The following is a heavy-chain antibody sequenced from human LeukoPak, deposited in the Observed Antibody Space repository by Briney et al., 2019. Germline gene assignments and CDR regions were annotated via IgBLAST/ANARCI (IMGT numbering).Heavy chain of an antibody. Sequence: PGGSLRLSCAASGFTFSYYGMHWVRQAPGKGREWVAFIRYDESKKFYGDSVKGRFTISRDNSKNTLYLQMNCLRTEDTAVYYCAKSHLPNAYSGTYYCDYWGQGTLATVSS. J-gene: IGHJ4*02. CDR3: AKSHLPNAYSGTYYCDY. CDR2: IRYDESKK. D-gene: IGHD1-26*01. V-gene: IGHV3-30*02. CDR1: GFTFSYYG.